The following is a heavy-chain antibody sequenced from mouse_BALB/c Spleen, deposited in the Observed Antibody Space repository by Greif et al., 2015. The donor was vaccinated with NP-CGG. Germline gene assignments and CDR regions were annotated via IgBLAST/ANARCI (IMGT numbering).Heavy chain of an antibody. CDR2: INPYNGAT. CDR3: ARWLFAY. V-gene: IGHV1-31*01. J-gene: IGHJ3*01. Sequence: EVQVVESGPELVKPGASVKISCKASGYSFTGYYMHWVKQSHVKSLEWIGRINPYNGATSYNQNFKDKASLTVDKSSSTAYMELHSLTSEDSAVYYCARWLFAYWGQGTLVTVSA. CDR1: GYSFTGYY.